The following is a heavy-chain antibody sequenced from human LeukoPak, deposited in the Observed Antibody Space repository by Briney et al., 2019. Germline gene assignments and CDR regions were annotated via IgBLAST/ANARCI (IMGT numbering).Heavy chain of an antibody. J-gene: IGHJ4*02. V-gene: IGHV3-23*01. CDR3: AKDFI. Sequence: AGGSLRLSCGASGFTFRSYAMSWVRQAPGKGLEWVSGISGSGDTTFYADSVKGRFTISRDNPKNTLYLQMNSLRAEDTAIYYCAKDFIGGQGTLVTVSS. CDR1: GFTFRSYA. D-gene: IGHD2-15*01. CDR2: ISGSGDTT.